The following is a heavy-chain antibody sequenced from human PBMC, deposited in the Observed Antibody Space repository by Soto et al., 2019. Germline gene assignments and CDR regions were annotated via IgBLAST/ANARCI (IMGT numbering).Heavy chain of an antibody. CDR3: ATTFGEPETNYYYYGMDV. CDR2: IYYSGST. J-gene: IGHJ6*02. V-gene: IGHV4-39*01. CDR1: GGYISSYY. D-gene: IGHD3-10*01. Sequence: SETLSLTCTVAGGYISSYYWGWIRQPPGKGLEWIGSIYYSGSTYYNPSLKSRVTISVDTSKNQFSLELSSVTAADAAVYYCATTFGEPETNYYYYGMDVWGQGTTVTVSS.